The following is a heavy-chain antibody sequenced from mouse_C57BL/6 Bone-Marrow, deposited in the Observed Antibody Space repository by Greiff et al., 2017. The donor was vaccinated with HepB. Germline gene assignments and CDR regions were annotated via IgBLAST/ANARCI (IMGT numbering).Heavy chain of an antibody. CDR2: INPSSGYT. J-gene: IGHJ2*01. V-gene: IGHV1-4*01. CDR1: GYTFTSYT. CDR3: AFYDYDYFDY. Sequence: SGAELARPGASVKMSCKASGYTFTSYTMHWVKQRPGQGLEWIGYINPSSGYTKYNQKFKDKATLTAYKSSSTAYMQLSSLTSEDSAFYYCAFYDYDYFDYWGQGTTLTVSS. D-gene: IGHD2-4*01.